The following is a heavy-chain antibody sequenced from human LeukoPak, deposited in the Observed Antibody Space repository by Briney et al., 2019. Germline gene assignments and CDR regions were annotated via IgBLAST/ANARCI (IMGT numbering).Heavy chain of an antibody. CDR1: GGSFSGYY. Sequence: SETLSLTCAVYGGSFSGYYWSWIRQHPGKGLEWIGYIYYSGSTYYNPSLKSRVTISVDTSKNQFSLKLSSVTAADTAVYYCARERYYYDSSGYYHQSGFDYWGQGTLVTVSS. V-gene: IGHV4-31*11. D-gene: IGHD3-22*01. CDR2: IYYSGST. J-gene: IGHJ4*02. CDR3: ARERYYYDSSGYYHQSGFDY.